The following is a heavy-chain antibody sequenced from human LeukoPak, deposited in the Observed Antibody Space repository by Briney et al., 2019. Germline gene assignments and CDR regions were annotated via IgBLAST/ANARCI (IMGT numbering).Heavy chain of an antibody. J-gene: IGHJ4*02. CDR2: IGGSGDSI. CDR3: VRDGDDFNFDY. Sequence: GGSLRLSCAASGFTFSAYAMSWVRQAPGKGLEWVSTIGGSGDSIYYADSVKGRFTISRDNAKNTLYLQMSSLRAEDTAVYFCVRDGDDFNFDYWGQGSLVTVSS. D-gene: IGHD5-24*01. CDR1: GFTFSAYA. V-gene: IGHV3-23*01.